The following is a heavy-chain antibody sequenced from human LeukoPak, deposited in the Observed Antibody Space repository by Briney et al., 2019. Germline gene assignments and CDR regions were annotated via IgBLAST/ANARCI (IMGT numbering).Heavy chain of an antibody. CDR2: IHSSGST. J-gene: IGHJ4*02. CDR1: GASISTYY. D-gene: IGHD4-17*01. CDR3: ARSIDYGDYGVDY. V-gene: IGHV4-4*07. Sequence: SETLSLTCSVSGASISTYYWNWIRQPPGKGLEWIGHIHSSGSTNYNPSLKSRVTMSVDSSRDQFSLNLRSVTAADTAAYYCARSIDYGDYGVDYWGQGTLVTVSS.